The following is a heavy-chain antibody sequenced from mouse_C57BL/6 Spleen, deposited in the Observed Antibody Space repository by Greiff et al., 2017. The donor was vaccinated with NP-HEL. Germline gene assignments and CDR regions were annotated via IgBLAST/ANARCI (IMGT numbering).Heavy chain of an antibody. CDR1: GFSFNTYA. CDR3: VRSDYGSSHYYAMDY. Sequence: VQLKESGGGLVQPKGSLKLSCAASGFSFNTYAMNWVRQAPGKGLEWVARIRSKSNNYATYYADSVKDRFTISRDDSESMLYLQMNNLKTEDTAMYYCVRSDYGSSHYYAMDYWGQGTSVTVSS. D-gene: IGHD1-1*01. J-gene: IGHJ4*01. CDR2: IRSKSNNYAT. V-gene: IGHV10-1*01.